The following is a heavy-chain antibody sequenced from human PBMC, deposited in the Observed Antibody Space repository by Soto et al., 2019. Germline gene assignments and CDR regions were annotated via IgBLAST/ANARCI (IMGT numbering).Heavy chain of an antibody. CDR3: AKDATRSDGWYYFDY. D-gene: IGHD6-19*01. J-gene: IGHJ4*02. Sequence: GGSLRLSCAASGFNFGYYAMGWVRQTPGKGLEWVSVLSNSGSTTYYTDSVEGRFTISRDNSKNTLYLQMNSLRAEDTAIYYCAKDATRSDGWYYFDYWGQGTLVTVSS. CDR2: LSNSGSTT. CDR1: GFNFGYYA. V-gene: IGHV3-23*01.